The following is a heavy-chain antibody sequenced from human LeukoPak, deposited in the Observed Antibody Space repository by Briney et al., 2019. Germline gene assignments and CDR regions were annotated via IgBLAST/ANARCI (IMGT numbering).Heavy chain of an antibody. CDR3: ARDLYGVSHDY. V-gene: IGHV3-33*01. J-gene: IGHJ4*02. CDR1: GFTFSSYG. D-gene: IGHD4-17*01. Sequence: PGRSLRLSCAASGFTFSSYGMHWVRQAPGKGLEWVAVIWYDGSNKYYADSVKGRFTISRDNSKNTLYLQMNSLRAEDTAVYYCARDLYGVSHDYWGQGTLVTVSS. CDR2: IWYDGSNK.